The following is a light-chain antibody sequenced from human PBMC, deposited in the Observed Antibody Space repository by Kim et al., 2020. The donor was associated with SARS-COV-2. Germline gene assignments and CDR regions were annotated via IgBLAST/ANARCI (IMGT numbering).Light chain of an antibody. CDR1: SSDVGGYNY. V-gene: IGLV2-14*04. CDR3: SSYTSSSILV. Sequence: GQSITISCTGTSSDVGGYNYVAWYQQHPGKAPKLMIYDVSKRPSGVSNRFSGSKYGNTASLTISGLQAEDEADYYCSSYTSSSILVFGGGTQLTVL. CDR2: DVS. J-gene: IGLJ3*02.